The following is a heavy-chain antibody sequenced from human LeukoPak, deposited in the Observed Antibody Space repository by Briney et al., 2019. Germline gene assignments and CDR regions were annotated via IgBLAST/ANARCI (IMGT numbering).Heavy chain of an antibody. J-gene: IGHJ6*03. CDR1: GFTFSSYG. CDR3: ARVLYSYGQPKYYYYYMDV. CDR2: ISYDGSNK. D-gene: IGHD5-18*01. V-gene: IGHV3-30*03. Sequence: GGSLRLSCAASGFTFSSYGMHWVRQAPGKGLEWVAVISYDGSNKYYADSVKGRFTISRDNSKNTLYLQMNSLRAEDTAVYYCARVLYSYGQPKYYYYYMDVWGKGTTVTISS.